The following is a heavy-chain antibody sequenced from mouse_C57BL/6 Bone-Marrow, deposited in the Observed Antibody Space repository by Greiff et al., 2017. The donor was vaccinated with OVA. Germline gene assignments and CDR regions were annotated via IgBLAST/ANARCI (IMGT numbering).Heavy chain of an antibody. J-gene: IGHJ1*03. CDR1: GFTFSDYG. Sequence: EVKLMESGGGLVKPGGSLKLSCAASGFTFSDYGMHWVRQAPEKGLEWVAYISSGSSTIYYADTVKGRFTISRDNAKNTLFMQMTSLRSEDTAMYYCARGYAPGFDVWGTGTTVTVSS. CDR3: ARGYAPGFDV. CDR2: ISSGSSTI. D-gene: IGHD1-2*01. V-gene: IGHV5-17*01.